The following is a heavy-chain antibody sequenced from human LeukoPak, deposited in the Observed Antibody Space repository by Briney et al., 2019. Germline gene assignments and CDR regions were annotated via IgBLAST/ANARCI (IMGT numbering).Heavy chain of an antibody. J-gene: IGHJ4*02. Sequence: PSETLSLTCAVYGGSFSGYYWSWIRQPPGKGLEWIGYIYYSGTTNYNPSLKSRVTILVDTSKNQFSLRLTSVTAADTAVYYCARLPSGGTRLDYWGQGTLVTVSS. V-gene: IGHV4-59*08. CDR1: GGSFSGYY. CDR2: IYYSGTT. D-gene: IGHD2-15*01. CDR3: ARLPSGGTRLDY.